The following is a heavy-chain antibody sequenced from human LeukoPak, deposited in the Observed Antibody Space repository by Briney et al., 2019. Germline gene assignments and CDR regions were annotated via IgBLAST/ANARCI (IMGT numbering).Heavy chain of an antibody. Sequence: GGSLRLSCAASGFTFHHYAIHWVRQVPGKDLEWVSGISWNSASIGYADPVKGRFTISRDNAKNSLYLQMNSLRAEDTALYYCAKARLRYFDWLCFDYWGQGTLVTVSS. D-gene: IGHD3-9*01. J-gene: IGHJ4*02. V-gene: IGHV3-9*01. CDR3: AKARLRYFDWLCFDY. CDR2: ISWNSASI. CDR1: GFTFHHYA.